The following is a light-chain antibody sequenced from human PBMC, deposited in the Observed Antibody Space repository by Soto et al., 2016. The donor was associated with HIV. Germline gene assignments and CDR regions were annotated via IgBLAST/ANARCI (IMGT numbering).Light chain of an antibody. CDR1: QSINSW. CDR3: QQYNSYSPCT. CDR2: KAS. Sequence: DIQMTQSPSTLSASVGDRVTITCRASQSINSWLAWYQQKAGKAPKLLIYKASSLESGVPSRFSGSGSGTEFTLTISSLQPDDFATYYCQQYNSYSPCTFGQGTKLEIK. V-gene: IGKV1-5*03. J-gene: IGKJ2*02.